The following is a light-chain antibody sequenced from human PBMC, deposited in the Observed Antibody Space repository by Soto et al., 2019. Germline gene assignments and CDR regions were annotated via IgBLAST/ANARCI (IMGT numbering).Light chain of an antibody. CDR2: EVS. CDR3: SSYSFTTSLYV. CDR1: STDFVSYNR. Sequence: QSALTQTPSVSGSPGQSVTISCTGTSTDFVSYNRVSWYQQPPGTAPKLMIYEVSKRPSGVPDRFSGSKSGNTASLTISGLQAADEADYYCSSYSFTTSLYVFGTGTKLTVL. V-gene: IGLV2-18*02. J-gene: IGLJ1*01.